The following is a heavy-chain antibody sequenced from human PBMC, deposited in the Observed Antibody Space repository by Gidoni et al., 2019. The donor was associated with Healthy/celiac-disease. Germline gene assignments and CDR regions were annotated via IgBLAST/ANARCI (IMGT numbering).Heavy chain of an antibody. Sequence: QLQLQESGPGLVKPSETLSLTCTVSGGSISSSRYYWGWIRQPPGKGLEWIGSIYYSGSTYYNPSLKSRVTISVDTSKNQFSLKLSSVTAADTAVYYCARHGRYYDILTGFSPYYFDYWGQGTLVTVSS. V-gene: IGHV4-39*01. D-gene: IGHD3-9*01. CDR2: IYYSGST. CDR3: ARHGRYYDILTGFSPYYFDY. J-gene: IGHJ4*02. CDR1: GGSISSSRYY.